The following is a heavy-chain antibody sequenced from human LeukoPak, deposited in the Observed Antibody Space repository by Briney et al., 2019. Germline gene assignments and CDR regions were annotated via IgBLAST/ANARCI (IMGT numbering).Heavy chain of an antibody. J-gene: IGHJ4*02. CDR1: GFTFSSYE. D-gene: IGHD1-26*01. CDR2: ISSSGTTI. V-gene: IGHV3-48*03. Sequence: GGSLRLSCAASGFTFSSYEMDWVRQAPGEGLEWVSYISSSGTTIYYADSVKGRFTISRDNAKNSLYLQMNSLRAEDTAVYYCARESWELKYWGQGTLVTVSS. CDR3: ARESWELKY.